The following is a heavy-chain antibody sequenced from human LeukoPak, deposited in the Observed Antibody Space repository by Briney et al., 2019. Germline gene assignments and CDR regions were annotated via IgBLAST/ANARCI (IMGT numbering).Heavy chain of an antibody. J-gene: IGHJ4*02. CDR2: INHSGST. CDR1: GGSFSGYY. D-gene: IGHD6-13*01. Sequence: SETRSLTCAVYGGSFSGYYWSWICQPPGKGLEWIGEINHSGSTNYNPSLKSRVTISVDTSKNQFSLKLSSVTAADTAVYYCASLGAAVNYFDYWGQGTLVTVSS. V-gene: IGHV4-34*01. CDR3: ASLGAAVNYFDY.